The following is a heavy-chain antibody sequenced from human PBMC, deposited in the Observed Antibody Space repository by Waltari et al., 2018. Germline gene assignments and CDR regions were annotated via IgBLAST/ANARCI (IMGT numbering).Heavy chain of an antibody. CDR1: GYSISSGSY. CDR3: ARGALGDVYYYDSSGYSHEDYFDY. Sequence: QVQLQESGPGLVKPSETLSLTCTVSGYSISSGSYWGWLRQPPGKGTACIGSIYHSGSTYYNPSLKSRVTISVDTSKNQFSLKLSSVTAADTAVYYCARGALGDVYYYDSSGYSHEDYFDYWGQGTLVTVSS. CDR2: IYHSGST. J-gene: IGHJ4*02. V-gene: IGHV4-38-2*02. D-gene: IGHD3-22*01.